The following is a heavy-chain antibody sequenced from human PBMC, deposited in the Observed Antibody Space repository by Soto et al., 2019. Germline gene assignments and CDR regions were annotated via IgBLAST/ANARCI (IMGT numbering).Heavy chain of an antibody. Sequence: GGSLRLSCAASGFTFSDYYMSWIRQAPGKGLEWVSYISSSGSTIYYADSVKGRFTISRDNAKNSLYLQMNSLRAEDTAVYYCARDVLVVPAAMKLVGDSALGYWGQGTLVTVSS. J-gene: IGHJ4*02. V-gene: IGHV3-11*01. D-gene: IGHD2-2*01. CDR1: GFTFSDYY. CDR2: ISSSGSTI. CDR3: ARDVLVVPAAMKLVGDSALGY.